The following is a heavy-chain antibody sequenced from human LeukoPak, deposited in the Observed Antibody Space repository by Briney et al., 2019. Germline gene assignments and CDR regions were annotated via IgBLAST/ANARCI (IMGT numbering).Heavy chain of an antibody. Sequence: PGGSLRLSCAASGFTFSSYSMNWVRQAPGKGLEWVSSISSSSSYIYYADSVKGRFTISRDNAKNSLYLQKNSLRAEDTAVYYCARGELPLEGIAVAGTNWFDPWGQGTLVTVSS. CDR1: GFTFSSYS. D-gene: IGHD6-19*01. CDR2: ISSSSSYI. V-gene: IGHV3-21*01. J-gene: IGHJ5*02. CDR3: ARGELPLEGIAVAGTNWFDP.